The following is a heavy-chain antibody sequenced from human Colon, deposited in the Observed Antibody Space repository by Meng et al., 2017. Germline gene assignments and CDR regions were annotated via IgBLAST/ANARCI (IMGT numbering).Heavy chain of an antibody. CDR2: IYYSGST. V-gene: IGHV4-31*01. CDR3: ARVLPFSSGWSYFDY. J-gene: IGHJ4*02. D-gene: IGHD6-19*01. CDR1: GGSISSGGYY. Sequence: QVQLLEPDEGLSTPEQSLSLTCTVSGGSISSGGYYWSWIRQHPGKGLEWIGYIYYSGSTYYNPSLKSLVTISVDTSKNQFSLKLSSVTAADTAVYYCARVLPFSSGWSYFDYWGQGTLVTVSS.